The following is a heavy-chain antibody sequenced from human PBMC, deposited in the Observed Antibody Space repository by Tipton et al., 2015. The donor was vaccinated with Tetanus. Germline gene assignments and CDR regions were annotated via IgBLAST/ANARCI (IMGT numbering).Heavy chain of an antibody. CDR2: INHSGTT. V-gene: IGHV4-34*01. Sequence: TLSLTCSVSGGSFSGYLWSWVRQPSGKGLEWIGEINHSGTTNYNPSLKSRVTISVDTSKNQFSLKLTSVTAADTAVYYCARATEHDIMTGYDNWGPGTQVTVSS. CDR3: ARATEHDIMTGYDN. D-gene: IGHD3-9*01. CDR1: GGSFSGYL. J-gene: IGHJ4*02.